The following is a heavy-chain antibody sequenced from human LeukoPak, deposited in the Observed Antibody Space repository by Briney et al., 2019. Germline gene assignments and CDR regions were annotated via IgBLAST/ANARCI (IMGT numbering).Heavy chain of an antibody. CDR1: GYTFTSYG. Sequence: ASVKVSCKASGYTFTSYGISWVRQAPGQGLEWMGWISAYNGNTNYAQKLQGRVTMTTDTSTSTAYMELRSLRSDDTAVYYCARRGKYCSSTSCYTYYYGMDVWGQGTTVTVSS. CDR3: ARRGKYCSSTSCYTYYYGMDV. J-gene: IGHJ6*02. D-gene: IGHD2-2*02. V-gene: IGHV1-18*01. CDR2: ISAYNGNT.